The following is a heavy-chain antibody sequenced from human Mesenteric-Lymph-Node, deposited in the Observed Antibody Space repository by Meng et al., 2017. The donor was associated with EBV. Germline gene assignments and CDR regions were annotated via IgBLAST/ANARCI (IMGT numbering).Heavy chain of an antibody. Sequence: QVPLHKSAPVLVKPSQTLSLTCVIYGDSFSSSSAAWTWIRQSPSRGLEWLGRTYYRSKWYNDYAVFVKSRITINPDTSKNQFSLQLNSVTPEDTAVYSCARGATSVFDLWGRGTLVTVSS. J-gene: IGHJ2*01. CDR1: GDSFSSSSAA. CDR3: ARGATSVFDL. V-gene: IGHV6-1*01. CDR2: TYYRSKWYN.